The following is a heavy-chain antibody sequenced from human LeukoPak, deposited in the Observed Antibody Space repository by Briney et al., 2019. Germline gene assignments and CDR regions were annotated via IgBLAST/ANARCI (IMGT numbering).Heavy chain of an antibody. Sequence: ASVKVSCKASGGTFSSYAISWVRQAPGQGLEWMGGIITIFGTANYAQKFQGRVTITADESTSTAYMELSSLRSEDTAVYYCARGGNILEYYDFWSGYYYGFDYWGQGTLVTVSS. CDR3: ARGGNILEYYDFWSGYYYGFDY. V-gene: IGHV1-69*13. CDR2: IITIFGTA. J-gene: IGHJ4*02. CDR1: GGTFSSYA. D-gene: IGHD3-3*01.